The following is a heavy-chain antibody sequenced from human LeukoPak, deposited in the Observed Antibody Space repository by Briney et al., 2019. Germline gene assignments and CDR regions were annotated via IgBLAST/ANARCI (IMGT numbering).Heavy chain of an antibody. CDR1: GASISSSSYS. Sequence: SETLSLTCTVSGASISSSSYSWAWIRQPPGKGLEWIGTISYSGSTYYNPSLRSRVTISVDTSKNQFSLKLSSVTAADTAVYYCAGAPALYYFDNWGQGTLVTVSS. CDR3: AGAPALYYFDN. V-gene: IGHV4-39*07. CDR2: ISYSGST. J-gene: IGHJ4*02.